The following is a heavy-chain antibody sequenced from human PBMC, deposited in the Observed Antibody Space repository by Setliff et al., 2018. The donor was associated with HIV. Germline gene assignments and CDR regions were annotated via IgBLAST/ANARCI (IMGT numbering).Heavy chain of an antibody. CDR1: GGSFSGYS. J-gene: IGHJ4*02. Sequence: SETLSLTCAVYGGSFSGYSWSWIRQPPGKGPEWIGGVYHSGSSNYNPSRKSRVTISVDTSKKQFSLKLSSVTAADTAVYHCARVADSSGYYHLDYWGQGTLVTVSS. CDR2: VYHSGSS. V-gene: IGHV4-34*01. CDR3: ARVADSSGYYHLDY. D-gene: IGHD3-22*01.